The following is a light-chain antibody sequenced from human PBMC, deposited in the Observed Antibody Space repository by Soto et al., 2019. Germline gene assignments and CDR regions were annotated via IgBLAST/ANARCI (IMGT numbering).Light chain of an antibody. J-gene: IGKJ1*01. Sequence: AIQMTQSPSSLSASVGDRVTITCRASQGIRNDLGWYQQKPGKAPMLLIYAASSLQSGVPSRFSGSGSRTDFTLTISSLQPEDFATYYRLQDYNYPQTFGQGTKVDIK. CDR3: LQDYNYPQT. V-gene: IGKV1-6*01. CDR2: AAS. CDR1: QGIRND.